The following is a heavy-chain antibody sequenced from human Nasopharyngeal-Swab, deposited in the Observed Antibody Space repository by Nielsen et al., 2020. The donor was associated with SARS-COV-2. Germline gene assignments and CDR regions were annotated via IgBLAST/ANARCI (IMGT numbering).Heavy chain of an antibody. CDR2: IYYSGST. CDR3: ARRARFDFWSGHGAFDI. Sequence: SETLSLTCTVSGGSIGSSSYYWVWIRQPPGKGLEWIGSIYYSGSTYYNPSLKSRVTISVDTSKNQFSLKLSSVTAADTAVYYCARRARFDFWSGHGAFDIWGQGTMVTVSS. V-gene: IGHV4-39*07. CDR1: GGSIGSSSYY. J-gene: IGHJ3*02. D-gene: IGHD3-3*01.